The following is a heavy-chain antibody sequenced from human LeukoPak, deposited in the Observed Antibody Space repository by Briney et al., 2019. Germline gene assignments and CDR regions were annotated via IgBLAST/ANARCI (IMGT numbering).Heavy chain of an antibody. CDR2: IYYSGST. D-gene: IGHD3-10*01. V-gene: IGHV4-61*01. CDR3: ARGSDEVRGNYMDV. J-gene: IGHJ6*03. Sequence: PSETLSLTCTVSGGSISSGSYYWSWIRQPPGKGLEWIGYIYYSGSTNYNPSLKSRVTISVDTSKNQFSLKLSSVTAADTAVYYCARGSDEVRGNYMDVWGKGTTVTVSS. CDR1: GGSISSGSYY.